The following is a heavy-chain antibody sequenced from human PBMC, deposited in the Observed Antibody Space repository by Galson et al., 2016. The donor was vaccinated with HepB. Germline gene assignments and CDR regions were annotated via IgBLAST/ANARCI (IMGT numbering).Heavy chain of an antibody. CDR3: ATGIVVAGKYYYYYMDV. V-gene: IGHV4-39*01. J-gene: IGHJ6*03. Sequence: SETLSLTCTVSGASISDTEYYWGWIRQPPGRGLEWVGSMYHTEDTYYNPSLKSRVTISVETSKNQFSLRLNSVTAADTGVYYCATGIVVAGKYYYYYMDVWGKGTTVTVSS. CDR1: GASISDTEYY. CDR2: MYHTEDT. D-gene: IGHD6-19*01.